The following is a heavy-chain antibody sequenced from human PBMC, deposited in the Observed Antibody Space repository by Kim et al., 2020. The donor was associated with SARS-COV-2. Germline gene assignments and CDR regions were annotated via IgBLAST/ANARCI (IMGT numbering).Heavy chain of an antibody. V-gene: IGHV4-4*07. D-gene: IGHD2-2*02. CDR1: GGSISSYY. Sequence: SETLSLTCTVSGGSISSYYWSWIRQPAGKGLEWIGRIYTSGSTNYNPSLKSRVTMSVDTSKNQFSLKLSSVTAADTAVYYCAREVPDALLVVPAAIGWFDPWGQGTLVTVSS. J-gene: IGHJ5*02. CDR3: AREVPDALLVVPAAIGWFDP. CDR2: IYTSGST.